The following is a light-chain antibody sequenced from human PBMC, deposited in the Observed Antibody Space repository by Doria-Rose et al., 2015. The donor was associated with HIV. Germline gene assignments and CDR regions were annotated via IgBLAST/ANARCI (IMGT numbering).Light chain of an antibody. CDR3: GTWDTSLSTGGV. V-gene: IGLV1-51*02. Sequence: QRLPGTAHKLPIYTNDKRPSGIPDRFSGSKSGTSATLGITGLQTGDEADYYCGTWDTSLSTGGVFGTGTKVTVL. J-gene: IGLJ1*01. CDR2: TND.